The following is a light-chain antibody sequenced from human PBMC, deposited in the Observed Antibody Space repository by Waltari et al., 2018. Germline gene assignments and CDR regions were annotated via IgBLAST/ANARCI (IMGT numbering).Light chain of an antibody. CDR2: DVS. CDR3: SSYTSSNTVV. Sequence: QSALTQPASVSGSPGQSITIPCRGTTSDVGGYNYVSWYQQYPGKAPKLMIYDVSHRPSGVSDRFSGSKSGSTASLTISGLQAEDEADYYCSSYTSSNTVVFGGGTKLTVL. CDR1: TSDVGGYNY. J-gene: IGLJ2*01. V-gene: IGLV2-14*03.